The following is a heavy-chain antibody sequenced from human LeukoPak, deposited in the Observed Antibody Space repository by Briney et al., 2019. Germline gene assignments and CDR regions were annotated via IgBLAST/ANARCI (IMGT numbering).Heavy chain of an antibody. CDR3: ARISRITVFGVDYYGMDV. V-gene: IGHV3-72*01. D-gene: IGHD3-3*01. CDR2: TRNKANSYTT. J-gene: IGHJ6*02. CDR1: GFTFSDHY. Sequence: GGSLRLSCAASGFTFSDHYMDWVRQAPGKGLEWVGRTRNKANSYTTEYAASVKGRFTISRDDSKNSLYLQMNSLSTADTAVYYCARISRITVFGVDYYGMDVWGQGTTVTVSS.